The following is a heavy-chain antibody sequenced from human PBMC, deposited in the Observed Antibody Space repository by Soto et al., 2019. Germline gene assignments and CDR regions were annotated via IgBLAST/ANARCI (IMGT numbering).Heavy chain of an antibody. CDR1: GYTFTGYY. Sequence: VASVKVSCKASGYTFTGYYIHWVRQAPGQGLEWMGWINPNSGGTNYAQKFQGRVTMTRDTSISTAYMELSRLRSDDTAVYYCVRPWAGNDAFDIWGQGTMVTVSS. V-gene: IGHV1-2*02. J-gene: IGHJ3*02. CDR2: INPNSGGT. D-gene: IGHD6-19*01. CDR3: VRPWAGNDAFDI.